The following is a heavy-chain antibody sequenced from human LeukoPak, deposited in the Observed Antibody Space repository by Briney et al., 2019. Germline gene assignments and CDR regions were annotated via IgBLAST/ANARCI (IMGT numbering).Heavy chain of an antibody. V-gene: IGHV3-64*01. CDR2: ISSNGGST. Sequence: PGGSLRLSCAASGFTFSSYAMHWVRQAPGKGLEYVSAISSNGGSTYYANSVKGRFTISRDNSKNTLYLQMGSLRAEDMAVYYCTRGHDSSGYYYAAFDIWGQGTMVTVSS. J-gene: IGHJ3*02. CDR3: TRGHDSSGYYYAAFDI. D-gene: IGHD3-22*01. CDR1: GFTFSSYA.